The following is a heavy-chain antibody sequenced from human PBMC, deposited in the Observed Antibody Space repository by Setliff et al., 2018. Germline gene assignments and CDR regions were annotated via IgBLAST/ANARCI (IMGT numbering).Heavy chain of an antibody. Sequence: PSVTLSLPCTVSGDSISSGSYYWNWIRQHPEKGLEWLGYIFHSGSTHYNSSLKSRITISIDTSKNHFSLELNSVTAADSAVYYCARVADGSGSFYLGFDYWGQGILVTVSS. CDR1: GDSISSGSYY. CDR3: ARVADGSGSFYLGFDY. V-gene: IGHV4-31*03. CDR2: IFHSGST. J-gene: IGHJ4*02. D-gene: IGHD3-10*01.